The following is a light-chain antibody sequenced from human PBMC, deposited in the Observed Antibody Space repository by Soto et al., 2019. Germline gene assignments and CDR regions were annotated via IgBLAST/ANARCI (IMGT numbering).Light chain of an antibody. CDR2: GAS. CDR3: QQYNNWPVT. J-gene: IGKJ1*01. Sequence: EIVMTQSPATLSVSPGERASLSCRASQSVSSNLAWYQQKPGQAPRLLSYGASTRATAIPARFSGSGSGTEFTLTISSLQSEDFAVYYCQQYNNWPVTFGQGTKVDIK. CDR1: QSVSSN. V-gene: IGKV3-15*01.